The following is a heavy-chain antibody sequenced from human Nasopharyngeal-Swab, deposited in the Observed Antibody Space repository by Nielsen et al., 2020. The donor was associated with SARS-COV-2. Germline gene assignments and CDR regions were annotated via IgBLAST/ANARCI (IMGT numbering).Heavy chain of an antibody. V-gene: IGHV3-30-3*01. CDR1: GFTFSSYA. J-gene: IGHJ6*02. D-gene: IGHD5-18*01. CDR2: ISYDGSNK. CDR3: ARDRDTAMVAYYYYYGMDV. Sequence: GESLKISCAASGFTFSSYAMHWVRQAPGKGLEWVAVISYDGSNKYYADSVKGRFTISRDNSKNMLYLQMNSLRAEDTAVYYCARDRDTAMVAYYYYYGMDVWGQGTTVTVSS.